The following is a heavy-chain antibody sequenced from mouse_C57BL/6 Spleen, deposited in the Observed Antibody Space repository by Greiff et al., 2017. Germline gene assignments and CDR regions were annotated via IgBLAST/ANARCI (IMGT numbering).Heavy chain of an antibody. Sequence: QVQLQQSGPELVKPGASVKISCKASGYAFSSSWMNWVKQRPGKGLEWIGRIFPGDGDTNYNGKFKGKATLTADKSSSTAYMQLSSLTSEDSAVYYCLYYSNSGPCRYVGVWGTGTTLTGSS. CDR3: LYYSNSGPCRYVGV. D-gene: IGHD2-5*01. CDR2: IFPGDGDT. CDR1: GYAFSSSW. J-gene: IGHJ1*03. V-gene: IGHV1-82*01.